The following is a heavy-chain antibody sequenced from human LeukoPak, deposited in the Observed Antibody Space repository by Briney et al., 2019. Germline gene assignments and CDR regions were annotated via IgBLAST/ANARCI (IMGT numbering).Heavy chain of an antibody. V-gene: IGHV1-2*02. CDR1: GYTFTDDY. CDR2: INPNSADT. Sequence: ASVKVSCKASGYTFTDDYIQWVRQAPGQGLEWMGWINPNSADTHYPQKFQGRVTLTSDTSISTAYMELSRLSPDDTAMYYCARDLRGNSMFFDYWGQGTVVTVSS. CDR3: ARDLRGNSMFFDY. D-gene: IGHD1-1*01. J-gene: IGHJ4*02.